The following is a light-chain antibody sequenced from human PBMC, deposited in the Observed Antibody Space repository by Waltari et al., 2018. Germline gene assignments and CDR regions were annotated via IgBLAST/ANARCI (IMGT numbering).Light chain of an antibody. V-gene: IGLV3-25*03. J-gene: IGLJ2*01. Sequence: SYELTQPPSVSVSPGQTARISCSGDALPKHYAYWYQQKQGQAPVLLIYKDTERPSGIPERFSGSSSGTTVTLTISGVQAEDEADYYCQSADSSGTYVVFGGGTMLTVL. CDR2: KDT. CDR1: ALPKHY. CDR3: QSADSSGTYVV.